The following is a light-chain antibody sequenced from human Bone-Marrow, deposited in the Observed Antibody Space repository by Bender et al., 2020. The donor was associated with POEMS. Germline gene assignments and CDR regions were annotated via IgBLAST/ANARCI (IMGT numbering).Light chain of an antibody. Sequence: QSALTQPASASGSPGQSVTISCTGSSSDVGGYNYVSWYQQHPGKVPKLMIYEVTKRPSGVSYRLSGSKSGNTASLTISGLQAEDEADYYCCSYTSSRTLVFGTGTKVTVL. J-gene: IGLJ1*01. CDR1: SSDVGGYNY. CDR3: CSYTSSRTLV. V-gene: IGLV2-23*02. CDR2: EVT.